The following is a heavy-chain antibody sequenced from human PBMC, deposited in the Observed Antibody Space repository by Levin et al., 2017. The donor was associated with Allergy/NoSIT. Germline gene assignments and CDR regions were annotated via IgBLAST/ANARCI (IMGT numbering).Heavy chain of an antibody. J-gene: IGHJ4*02. V-gene: IGHV4-39*01. CDR2: RHYSGIT. CDR1: GGSISSSSHY. CDR3: ARHKGGETITTVRGLIDN. D-gene: IGHD3-10*01. Sequence: SETLSLTCTVAGGSISSSSHYWGWIRQPPGKGLEWIGSRHYSGITYYNPSLKSRLTISVETSKKQFSLNLTSVTAADTAVYYCARHKGGETITTVRGLIDNWGQGILVTVYS.